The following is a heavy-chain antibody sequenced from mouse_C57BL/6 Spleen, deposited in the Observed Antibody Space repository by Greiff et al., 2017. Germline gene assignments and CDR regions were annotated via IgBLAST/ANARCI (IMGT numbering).Heavy chain of an antibody. CDR3: ARSKINYYGSSYDYFDY. V-gene: IGHV1-81*01. J-gene: IGHJ2*01. Sequence: QVHVKQSGAELARPGASVKLSCKASGYTFTSYGISWVKQRTGQGLEWIGEIYPRSGNTYYNEKFKGKATLTADKSSSTAYMELRSLTSEDSAVYFCARSKINYYGSSYDYFDYWGQGTTLTVSS. CDR1: GYTFTSYG. CDR2: IYPRSGNT. D-gene: IGHD1-1*01.